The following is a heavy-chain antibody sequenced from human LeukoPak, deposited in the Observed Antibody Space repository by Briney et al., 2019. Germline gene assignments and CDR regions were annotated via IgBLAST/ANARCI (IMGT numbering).Heavy chain of an antibody. V-gene: IGHV3-7*01. D-gene: IGHD3-9*01. J-gene: IGHJ3*02. CDR2: IKQDVSEK. Sequence: GGSLRLSCAASGFTFMTYWMSWVRQAPGKGLGWVVNIKQDVSEKYYVDSVKGRFTISRDNAKNSLYLQMNSLRAEDTAVYYCVRDGGYFDWYKAFDIWGHGTMVTVSS. CDR1: GFTFMTYW. CDR3: VRDGGYFDWYKAFDI.